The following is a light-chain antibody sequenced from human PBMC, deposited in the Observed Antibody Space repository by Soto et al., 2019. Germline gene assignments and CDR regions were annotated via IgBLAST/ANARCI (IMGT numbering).Light chain of an antibody. CDR1: QGISKY. CDR3: QNYNSAPYT. CDR2: VAS. J-gene: IGKJ2*01. V-gene: IGKV1-27*01. Sequence: DIQMTQSPSSLSASVGDRVTITCRASQGISKYLAWYQQKPGKVPKLLIYVASTLQSGVPSRFSGSGSGTDFTLTISSLQPEDVATYYCQNYNSAPYTFGQGTKLEIK.